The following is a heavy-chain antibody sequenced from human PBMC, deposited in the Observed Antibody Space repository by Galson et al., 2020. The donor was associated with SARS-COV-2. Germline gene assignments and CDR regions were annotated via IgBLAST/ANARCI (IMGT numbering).Heavy chain of an antibody. CDR1: GFTFTSSA. CDR2: IVVGSGNT. CDR3: AADPGITGMDV. J-gene: IGHJ6*02. D-gene: IGHD3-10*01. Sequence: SAKVSCKASGFTFTSSAVQRVRQPRGQRLEGIGWIVVGSGNTNYAQKYQERVTITRDMSTSTAYKVLSSMRSEDTAVYYCAADPGITGMDVWGQGTPVTVSS. V-gene: IGHV1-58*01.